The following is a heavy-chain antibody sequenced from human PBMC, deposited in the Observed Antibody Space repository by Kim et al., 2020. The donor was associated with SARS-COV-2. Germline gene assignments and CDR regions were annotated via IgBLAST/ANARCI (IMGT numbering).Heavy chain of an antibody. CDR3: ARKMEAVGSLWFDP. CDR2: ISSSSSYT. J-gene: IGHJ5*02. CDR1: GFTFSDYY. Sequence: GGSLRLSCAASGFTFSDYYMSWIRQAPGKGLEWVSYISSSSSYTNYADSVKGRFTISRDNAKNSLYQQMNSLRAEDTAVYYCARKMEAVGSLWFDPWGQGTLVTVSS. D-gene: IGHD2-2*01. V-gene: IGHV3-11*06.